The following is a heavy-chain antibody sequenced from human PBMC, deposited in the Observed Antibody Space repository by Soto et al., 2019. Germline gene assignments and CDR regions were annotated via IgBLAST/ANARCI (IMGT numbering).Heavy chain of an antibody. CDR1: GFSLTTSGVG. J-gene: IGHJ5*02. Sequence: QITLKESGPTLVKSTQTLTLTCTFSGFSLTTSGVGVGWIRQPPGKALEWLALIYWDDDKRYSPSLKSRPTIPNDTSKPQLFLMMTNIYPVDTATSYCAHSPGQDWFAPWRQGTLVTVSS. CDR3: AHSPGQDWFAP. V-gene: IGHV2-5*02. D-gene: IGHD3-10*01. CDR2: IYWDDDK.